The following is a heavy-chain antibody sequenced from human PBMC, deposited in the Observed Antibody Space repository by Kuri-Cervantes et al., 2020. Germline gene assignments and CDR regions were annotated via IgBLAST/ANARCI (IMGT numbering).Heavy chain of an antibody. D-gene: IGHD7-27*01. CDR2: MNPNSGNT. CDR3: AREGTGDEDFDY. Sequence: ASVKVSCKASGYTFTSYDINWVRQATGQGLEWMGWMNPNSGNTGYAQKFQGRVTMTRNTSISTACMELSSLRSEDTAVYYCAREGTGDEDFDYWGQGTLVTVSS. CDR1: GYTFTSYD. J-gene: IGHJ4*02. V-gene: IGHV1-8*01.